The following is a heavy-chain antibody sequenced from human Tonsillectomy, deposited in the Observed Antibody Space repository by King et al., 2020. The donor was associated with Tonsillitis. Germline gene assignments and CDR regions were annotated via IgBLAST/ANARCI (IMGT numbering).Heavy chain of an antibody. V-gene: IGHV4-61*02. CDR1: GGSIRGGSFY. Sequence: VQLQESGPGLVKPSQTLSLSCTVSGGSIRGGSFYWTWIRQPAGKGLECIGRMHTSGTTNYSPSLRSRVTMSIDTSKSQFSLNLTSVTAADTAGYYCAGARYSNFAANYYYVDVWGKGTTVTVPS. CDR2: MHTSGTT. CDR3: AGARYSNFAANYYYVDV. J-gene: IGHJ6*03. D-gene: IGHD4-11*01.